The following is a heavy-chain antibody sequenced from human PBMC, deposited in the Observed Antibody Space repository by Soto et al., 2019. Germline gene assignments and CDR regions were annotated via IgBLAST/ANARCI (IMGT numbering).Heavy chain of an antibody. CDR2: ISSSSSYI. D-gene: IGHD3-22*01. Sequence: EVQLVESGGGLVKPGGSLRLSCAASGFTFSSYSMNWVRQAPGTGLEWVPSISSSSSYIYYADSVKGRFTISRDNAKNSLYQQMNSLRDEDTAVYYCARGTVKDDSSGYYSAAEYFQHWGQGTLVTFSS. CDR3: ARGTVKDDSSGYYSAAEYFQH. V-gene: IGHV3-21*01. CDR1: GFTFSSYS. J-gene: IGHJ1*01.